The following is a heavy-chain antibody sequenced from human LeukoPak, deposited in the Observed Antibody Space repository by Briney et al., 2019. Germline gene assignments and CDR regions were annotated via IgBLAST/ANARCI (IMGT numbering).Heavy chain of an antibody. J-gene: IGHJ4*02. CDR2: IYYSGST. D-gene: IGHD5-24*01. CDR1: GVSMSSYY. V-gene: IGHV4-59*01. Sequence: SGTLSLTCTVSGVSMSSYYWSWIRQPPGKGLEWIGYIYYSGSTNYNPSLKSRVTISVDTSKNQFSLKLSSVTAADTAVYYCARETVELATIPLNYYFDYWGQGTLVTVSS. CDR3: ARETVELATIPLNYYFDY.